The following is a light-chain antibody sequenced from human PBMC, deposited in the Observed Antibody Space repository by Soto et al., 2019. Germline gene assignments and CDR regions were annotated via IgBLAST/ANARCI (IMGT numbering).Light chain of an antibody. CDR2: AAS. V-gene: IGKV1-39*01. CDR3: QQNYNTPPIT. Sequence: IQITQSPSSLSASVGDRVTITCRASQSISSYLNWYQQKPGKAPKLLIYAASSLQSGVPARFSGSGSGTDFTLTISSLQPEDFATYYCQQNYNTPPITFGQGTRLEIK. CDR1: QSISSY. J-gene: IGKJ5*01.